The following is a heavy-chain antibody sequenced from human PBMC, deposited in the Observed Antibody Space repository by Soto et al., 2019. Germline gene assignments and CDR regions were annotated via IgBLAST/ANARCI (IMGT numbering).Heavy chain of an antibody. CDR2: INPNSGGT. V-gene: IGHV1-2*04. J-gene: IGHJ4*02. CDR3: ARNHPRGVSYSSGWYSFDY. D-gene: IGHD6-19*01. CDR1: GYTFTGYY. Sequence: ASVKVSCKGSGYTFTGYYMHCVRHAPGQGLEWMGWINPNSGGTNYAQKFQGWVTMTRDTSISTAYMELSRLRSDDTAVYYCARNHPRGVSYSSGWYSFDYWGQGTLVTVSS.